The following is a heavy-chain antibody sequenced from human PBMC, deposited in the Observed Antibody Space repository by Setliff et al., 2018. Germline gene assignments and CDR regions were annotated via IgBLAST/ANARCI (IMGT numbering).Heavy chain of an antibody. J-gene: IGHJ4*02. Sequence: VASVKVSCKASGYSFISYDINWVRQAPGQGLEWMGWMNPERDNTGYAQKFQGRVTMTGHASINTAYMELTSLTSEDTAVYYCVRNPLGPEASTPGGYWGQGTLVTVSS. V-gene: IGHV1-8*01. CDR2: MNPERDNT. CDR3: VRNPLGPEASTPGGY. D-gene: IGHD1-1*01. CDR1: GYSFISYD.